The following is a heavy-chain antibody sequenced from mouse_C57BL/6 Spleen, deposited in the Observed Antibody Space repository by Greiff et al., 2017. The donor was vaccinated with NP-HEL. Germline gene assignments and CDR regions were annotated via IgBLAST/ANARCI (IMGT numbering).Heavy chain of an antibody. J-gene: IGHJ3*01. CDR2: ISDGGSYT. D-gene: IGHD2-2*01. Sequence: EVNVVESGGGLVKPGGSLKLSCAASGFTFSSYAMSWVRQTPEKRLEWVATISDGGSYTYYPDNVKGRFTISRDNAKNNLYLQMSHLKSEDTAMYYCARDGCRFAYWGQGTLVTVSA. CDR1: GFTFSSYA. V-gene: IGHV5-4*01. CDR3: ARDGCRFAY.